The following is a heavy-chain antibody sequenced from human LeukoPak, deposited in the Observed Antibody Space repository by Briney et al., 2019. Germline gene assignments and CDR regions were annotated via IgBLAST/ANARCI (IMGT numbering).Heavy chain of an antibody. D-gene: IGHD3-22*01. CDR3: ATARSKWFLWGALDY. V-gene: IGHV1-24*01. CDR1: GYTLTELS. J-gene: IGHJ4*02. Sequence: ASVKVSCKVSGYTLTELSMHWVRQAPGKGLEWMGGFDPGDGETIYAQKFQGRVTMTEDTSTDTAYMELSSLRSEDTAVYYCATARSKWFLWGALDYWGKGTRFTAS. CDR2: FDPGDGET.